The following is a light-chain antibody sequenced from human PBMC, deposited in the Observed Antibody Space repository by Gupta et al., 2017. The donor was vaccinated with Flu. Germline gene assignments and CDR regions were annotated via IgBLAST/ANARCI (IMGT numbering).Light chain of an antibody. V-gene: IGKV3-20*01. Sequence: EIVLTHSPGTLSLSPGERATLSCRASQSVSSNYLAWYQHKPGQAPRLLIYGASSRATGIPDRFSGSGSGTDFTLTISRLEPEDFAVYYCQQYGGSPTTFGQGTKVEIK. CDR2: GAS. CDR3: QQYGGSPTT. J-gene: IGKJ1*01. CDR1: QSVSSNY.